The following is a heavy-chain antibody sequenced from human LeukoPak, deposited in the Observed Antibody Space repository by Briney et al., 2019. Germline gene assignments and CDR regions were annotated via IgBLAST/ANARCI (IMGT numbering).Heavy chain of an antibody. J-gene: IGHJ4*02. Sequence: GGSLRLSCAASGFTFSSYAMSWVRQAPGKGLEWVAAISGSGGSTYYADSVKGRFTISRDNSKNTLYLQMNSLRAEDTAVYYCARDRSYDFWSGYSTPDYWGQGTLVTVSS. CDR1: GFTFSSYA. V-gene: IGHV3-23*01. CDR2: ISGSGGST. CDR3: ARDRSYDFWSGYSTPDY. D-gene: IGHD3-3*01.